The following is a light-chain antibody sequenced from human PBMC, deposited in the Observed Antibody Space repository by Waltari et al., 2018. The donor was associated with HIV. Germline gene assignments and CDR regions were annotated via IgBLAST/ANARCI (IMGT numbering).Light chain of an antibody. J-gene: IGLJ3*02. V-gene: IGLV1-44*01. CDR1: SSHLRRNT. Sequence: QSVLTQPPSASGPPGQRVTISCSGSSSHLRRNTVSWYHQVPGTAPKVLIYSNDDRPSGVPDRFSGSKSGTSASLAISGLQSEDEADYYCATWDDSLNGWVFGGGTKVTVL. CDR3: ATWDDSLNGWV. CDR2: SND.